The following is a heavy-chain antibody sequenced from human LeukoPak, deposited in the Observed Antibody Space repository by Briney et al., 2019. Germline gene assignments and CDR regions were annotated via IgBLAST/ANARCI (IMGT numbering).Heavy chain of an antibody. Sequence: SETLSLTCTVSGYSISSGYYWGWIRQPPGKGLEWIGSIYHSGSTYYNPSLKSRVTISVDTSKNQFSLKLSSVTAADTAVYYCARGSRYSSSSWLPFGSWYRVAFDYWGQGTLVIVSS. CDR2: IYHSGST. J-gene: IGHJ4*02. CDR1: GYSISSGYY. CDR3: ARGSRYSSSSWLPFGSWYRVAFDY. V-gene: IGHV4-38-2*02. D-gene: IGHD6-6*01.